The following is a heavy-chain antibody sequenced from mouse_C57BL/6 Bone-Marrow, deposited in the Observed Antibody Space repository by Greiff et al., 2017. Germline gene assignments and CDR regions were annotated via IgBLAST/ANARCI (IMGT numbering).Heavy chain of an antibody. CDR1: GYTFTSYG. V-gene: IGHV1-81*01. Sequence: QVQLKESGAELARPGASVKLSCKASGYTFTSYGISWVKQRTGQGLEWMGEIDPRSGNTNDKEKFNGKATLTADTSSSTAYMELRSLTSEDSAVYFCARRNLGAWFAYWGQGTLVTVSA. CDR2: IDPRSGNT. D-gene: IGHD4-1*01. CDR3: ARRNLGAWFAY. J-gene: IGHJ3*01.